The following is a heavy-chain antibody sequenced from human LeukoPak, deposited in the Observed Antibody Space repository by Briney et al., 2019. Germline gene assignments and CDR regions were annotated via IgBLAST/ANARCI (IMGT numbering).Heavy chain of an antibody. CDR1: GFIFSNDW. CDR2: IKSKTNGETT. J-gene: IGHJ4*02. Sequence: SGVSLRLSCVASGFIFSNDWMSWVRQAPGKGLEWVGRIKSKTNGETTDYTAPVKGRFTISRDDSQNTLYLQMNSLKTEDTAVYYCTTDDCGGDCYFHSWGQGTLVTVSS. D-gene: IGHD2-21*01. V-gene: IGHV3-15*01. CDR3: TTDDCGGDCYFHS.